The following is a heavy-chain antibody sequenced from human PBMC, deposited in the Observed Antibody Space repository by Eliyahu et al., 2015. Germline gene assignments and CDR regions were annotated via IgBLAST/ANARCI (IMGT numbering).Heavy chain of an antibody. CDR1: GFTFSDHP. J-gene: IGHJ5*02. V-gene: IGHV3-11*01. D-gene: IGHD1-7*01. CDR3: ARDSGYTRTTGWFDP. Sequence: QVVLVESGGGLXRPGGXLXLSCXASGFTFSDHPXSXXRXAPGKGLEWVAYISPSGRTDNYAESLEGRFTISRDNAKNFLYLEMSRLRVEDTAVYYCARDSGYTRTTGWFDPWGQGTLVTVSS. CDR2: ISPSGRTD.